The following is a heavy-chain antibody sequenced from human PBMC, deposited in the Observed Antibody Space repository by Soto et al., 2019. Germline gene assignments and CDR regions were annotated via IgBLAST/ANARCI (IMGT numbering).Heavy chain of an antibody. J-gene: IGHJ6*02. V-gene: IGHV1-69*12. CDR3: ARHVPAAGYYYGMDV. Sequence: QVQLVQSGAEVKKPGSSVKVSCKASGGTFSSYAISWVRQAPGQGLEWMGGIIPIFGTANYAQKFQGRVMITADQSTSTAYLGVSSLRSKDTGVYYCARHVPAAGYYYGMDVWGQGTTVTVSS. D-gene: IGHD2-2*01. CDR1: GGTFSSYA. CDR2: IIPIFGTA.